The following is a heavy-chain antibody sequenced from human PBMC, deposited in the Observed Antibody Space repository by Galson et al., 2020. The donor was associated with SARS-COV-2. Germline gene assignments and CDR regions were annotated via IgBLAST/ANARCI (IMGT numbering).Heavy chain of an antibody. Sequence: ESGPTLVKPTETLTLTCTVSGFSLSNARMGVSWIRQPPGKALEWLAPIFSTDEKSYSTSLKSRLTISKDTSKSQVVLTMTNMDPVDTATYYCARTPKEVTIFGVVYYGMDVWGQGTTVTVSS. D-gene: IGHD3-3*01. CDR1: GFSLSNARMG. V-gene: IGHV2-26*01. CDR3: ARTPKEVTIFGVVYYGMDV. J-gene: IGHJ6*02. CDR2: IFSTDEK.